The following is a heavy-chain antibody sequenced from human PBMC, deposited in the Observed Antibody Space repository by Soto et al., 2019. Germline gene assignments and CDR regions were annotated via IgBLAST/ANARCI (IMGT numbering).Heavy chain of an antibody. CDR3: AKSYISSGPPFDY. Sequence: GGSLRLSCAASGFTFSSYGMHWVRQAPGKGLEWVAVISYDGNNKYYADSGKGRFTISRXNSKNTLYLQMNSLRAEDTAVYYCAKSYISSGPPFDYWGQGTLVTV. CDR1: GFTFSSYG. V-gene: IGHV3-30*18. CDR2: ISYDGNNK. J-gene: IGHJ4*02. D-gene: IGHD3-10*01.